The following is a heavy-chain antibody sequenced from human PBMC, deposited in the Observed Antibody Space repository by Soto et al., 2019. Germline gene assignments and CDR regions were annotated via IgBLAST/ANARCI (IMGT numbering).Heavy chain of an antibody. CDR3: AKEMPLGGILGAEPLDY. V-gene: IGHV3-23*01. CDR2: ISRTGGGT. D-gene: IGHD1-26*01. Sequence: EVQLSESGGRLVQPGGSLRLSCAASRFTFSHYAMTWVRQAPGKGLQWVSGISRTGGGTYYADSVKGRFTISRDNSRKTLYLQMNRLRPEDTATYYCAKEMPLGGILGAEPLDYWGQGTLVTVSS. J-gene: IGHJ4*02. CDR1: RFTFSHYA.